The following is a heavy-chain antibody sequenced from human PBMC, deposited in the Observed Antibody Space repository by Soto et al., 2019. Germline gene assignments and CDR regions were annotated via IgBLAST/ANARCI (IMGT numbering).Heavy chain of an antibody. Sequence: QVQLRESGPGLVKPSQTLSLTCTVSGGSFSSGDYYWSWIRQPPGKGLEWIAYIYYSGSTYYNQSLKSLVTIAVDTSKTEFSLKLSSVTAADTAVYDCARLAAAGTSDYYCMDVWGQGTTVTVSS. CDR3: ARLAAAGTSDYYCMDV. J-gene: IGHJ6*02. CDR1: GGSFSSGDYY. D-gene: IGHD6-13*01. V-gene: IGHV4-30-4*01. CDR2: IYYSGST.